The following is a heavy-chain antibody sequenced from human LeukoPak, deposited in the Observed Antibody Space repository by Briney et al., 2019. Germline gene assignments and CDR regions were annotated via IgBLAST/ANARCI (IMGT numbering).Heavy chain of an antibody. CDR1: GFTFSSYA. J-gene: IGHJ3*02. D-gene: IGHD3-9*01. CDR2: INWSGGST. V-gene: IGHV3-20*04. CDR3: AGDHYDILTGYSVDAFDI. Sequence: GGSLRLSCAASGFTFSSYAMSWVRQAPGKGLEWVSGINWSGGSTDYADSVKGRFTIFRDNAKNSLYLQMNSLRAEDTAIYYCAGDHYDILTGYSVDAFDIWGQGTMVTVSS.